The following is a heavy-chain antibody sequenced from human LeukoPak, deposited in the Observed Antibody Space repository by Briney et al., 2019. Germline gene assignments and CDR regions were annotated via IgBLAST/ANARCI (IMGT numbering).Heavy chain of an antibody. V-gene: IGHV3-66*01. Sequence: GGSLRLSCAASGFTFSNAWMSWVRQAPAKGLEGVSVVYSCCCTYYADSVKGRFTISRDNSKNTLYLQMNSLRAEDTAVYYCARDSPGIAAAGTRRRRDYYGMDVWGQGTTVTVSS. CDR3: ARDSPGIAAAGTRRRRDYYGMDV. D-gene: IGHD6-13*01. CDR1: GFTFSNAW. CDR2: VYSCCCT. J-gene: IGHJ6*02.